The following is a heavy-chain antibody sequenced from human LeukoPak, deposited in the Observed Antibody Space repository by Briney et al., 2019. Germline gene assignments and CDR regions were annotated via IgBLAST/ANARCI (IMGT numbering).Heavy chain of an antibody. Sequence: GGSLRLSCAASGFTFDVYGMRWVRQAPGKGLEWVSGINWNGGSTGYADSVKGRFTISRDNAKNSLYLQMNSLRAEDTALYYCARDHQWELVGAFDIWGQGTMVTVSS. CDR1: GFTFDVYG. J-gene: IGHJ3*02. CDR3: ARDHQWELVGAFDI. V-gene: IGHV3-20*04. CDR2: INWNGGST. D-gene: IGHD1-26*01.